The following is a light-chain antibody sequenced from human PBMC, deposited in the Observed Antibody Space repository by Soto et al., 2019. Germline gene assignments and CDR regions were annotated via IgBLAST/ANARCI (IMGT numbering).Light chain of an antibody. Sequence: ENVLSQSTATLSLSPGERATLSCRASQSISTYVAWYQQTPGQAPRLLIYDTSKRATGIPDRFSGSGSGSDFTLTIHSLEPEDFAVYFCQQRTNWPYGWTFGQGTKVEIK. CDR2: DTS. CDR1: QSISTY. V-gene: IGKV3-11*01. J-gene: IGKJ1*01. CDR3: QQRTNWPYGWT.